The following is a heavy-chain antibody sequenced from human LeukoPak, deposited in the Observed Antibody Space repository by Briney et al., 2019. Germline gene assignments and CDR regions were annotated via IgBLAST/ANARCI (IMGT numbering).Heavy chain of an antibody. CDR3: ARDAGIQLWLHVFDY. D-gene: IGHD5-18*01. Sequence: SETLSLTCTVSGGSISSYYWSWIRQPPGKGLEWIGYIYYSGSTNYNPSLKSRVTISVDTSKNQFSLKLSSVTAADTAVYYCARDAGIQLWLHVFDYWGQGTLVTVSS. V-gene: IGHV4-59*01. CDR2: IYYSGST. J-gene: IGHJ4*02. CDR1: GGSISSYY.